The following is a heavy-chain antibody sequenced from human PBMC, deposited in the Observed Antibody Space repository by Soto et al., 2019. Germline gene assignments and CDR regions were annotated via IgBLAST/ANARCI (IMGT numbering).Heavy chain of an antibody. V-gene: IGHV3-23*01. CDR2: ISGSGGST. J-gene: IGHJ3*02. CDR1: GFTFSDHY. Sequence: HPGGSLRLSCAASGFTFSDHYMDWVRQAPGKGLEWVSAISGSGGSTYYADSVKGRFTISRDNSKNTLYLQMNSLRAEDTAVYYCAKPPPLASKDIAFDSWGQGTMVTVSS. D-gene: IGHD2-15*01. CDR3: AKPPPLASKDIAFDS.